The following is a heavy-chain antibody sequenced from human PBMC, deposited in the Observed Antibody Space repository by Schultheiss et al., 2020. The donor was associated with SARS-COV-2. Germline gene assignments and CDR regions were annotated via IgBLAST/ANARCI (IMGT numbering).Heavy chain of an antibody. CDR2: IYYSGST. CDR1: GGSISSGGYY. V-gene: IGHV4-31*01. CDR3: ARDHYGSGSYDYYYYGMDV. D-gene: IGHD3-10*01. J-gene: IGHJ6*02. Sequence: SETLSLTCTVSGGSISSGGYYWSWIRQHPGKGLEWIGYIYYSGSTYYNPSLKSLVTISVDTSKNQFSLKLSSVTAADTAVYYCARDHYGSGSYDYYYYGMDVWGQGTTVTVSS.